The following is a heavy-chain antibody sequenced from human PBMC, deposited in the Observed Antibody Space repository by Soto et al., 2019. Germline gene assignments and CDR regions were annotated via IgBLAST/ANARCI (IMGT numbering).Heavy chain of an antibody. CDR3: AGGVMTTVLYDAFDI. V-gene: IGHV1-69*01. J-gene: IGHJ3*02. Sequence: QVQLVQSGAEVKKPGSSVKVSCKASGGTFSSYAISWVRQAPGXXXXXXXGIIPIFGTANYAQKFQGRVTITADESTSTAYMELSSLRSEDTAVYYCAGGVMTTVLYDAFDIWGQGTMVTVSS. CDR2: IIPIFGTA. CDR1: GGTFSSYA. D-gene: IGHD4-17*01.